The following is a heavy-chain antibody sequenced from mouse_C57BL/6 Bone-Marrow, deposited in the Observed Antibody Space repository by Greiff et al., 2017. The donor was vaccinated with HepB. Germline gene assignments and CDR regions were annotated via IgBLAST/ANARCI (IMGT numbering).Heavy chain of an antibody. Sequence: QVQLQQPGAELVRPGSSVKLSCKASGYTFTSYWMHWVKQRPIQGLEWIGNIDPSDSETHYNQKFKDKATLTVDKSSSTAYMQLSSLTSEDSAVYYCARENLYYYGSSPYFDYWGQGTTLTVSS. V-gene: IGHV1-52*01. D-gene: IGHD1-1*01. CDR2: IDPSDSET. J-gene: IGHJ2*01. CDR1: GYTFTSYW. CDR3: ARENLYYYGSSPYFDY.